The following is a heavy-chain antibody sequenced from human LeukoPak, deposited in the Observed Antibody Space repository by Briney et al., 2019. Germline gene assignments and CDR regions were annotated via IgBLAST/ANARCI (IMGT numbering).Heavy chain of an antibody. J-gene: IGHJ4*02. V-gene: IGHV3-23*01. CDR1: GFPFSSDS. D-gene: IGHD6-13*01. CDR2: VDESGAQT. CDR3: AKEDTGKGLAEF. Sequence: PGGSLRLSCAASGFPFSSDSMSWVRQAPGKRLEWVSAVDESGAQTYYSDSVKGRFTIFRDNSKNLVYLQMNNLRAEDTAVYYCAKEDTGKGLAEFWGQGIQVTVS.